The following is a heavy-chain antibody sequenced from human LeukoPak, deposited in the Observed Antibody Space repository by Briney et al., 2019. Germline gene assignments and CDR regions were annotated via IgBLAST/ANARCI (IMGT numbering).Heavy chain of an antibody. CDR1: GFTFSSYG. CDR3: AKSSSRLDTSSFEY. J-gene: IGHJ4*02. Sequence: GGSLRLSCAASGFTFSSYGIHWVRQAPGKGLEWVTFIQYDGSNKYADSAKGRFTISRDNSKNVLYLQMNSLRAEDTALYYCAKSSSRLDTSSFEYWGQGTLVTVSS. CDR2: IQYDGSNK. V-gene: IGHV3-30*02. D-gene: IGHD5-18*01.